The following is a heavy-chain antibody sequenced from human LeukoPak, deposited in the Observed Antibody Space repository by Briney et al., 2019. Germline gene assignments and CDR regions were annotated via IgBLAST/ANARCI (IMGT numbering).Heavy chain of an antibody. D-gene: IGHD5-12*01. V-gene: IGHV3-23*01. J-gene: IGHJ4*02. CDR2: VSDSGGST. CDR1: GFTFTTYA. Sequence: GGSLRLSCTASGFTFTTYAMSWVRQAPGKGLEWLSTVSDSGGSTYYADSVKGRFTISRDNSRNTLYLRMNSLRAEDTAVYYCAKDRGHNPLDYWGQGTLVTVSS. CDR3: AKDRGHNPLDY.